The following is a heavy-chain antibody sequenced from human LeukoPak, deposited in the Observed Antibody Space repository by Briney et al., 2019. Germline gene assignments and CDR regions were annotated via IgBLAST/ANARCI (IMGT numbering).Heavy chain of an antibody. V-gene: IGHV4-59*01. CDR3: ARSLGNITDNYNYYCMDV. J-gene: IGHJ6*03. Sequence: SETLSLTCTVSGGSISSYYWSWIRQPPGKGLEWIGYIYYSGSTNYNPSLKSRVTISVDTSKNQFSLKLSSVTAADTAVYYCARSLGNITDNYNYYCMDVWGKGTTVTISS. D-gene: IGHD1-20*01. CDR1: GGSISSYY. CDR2: IYYSGST.